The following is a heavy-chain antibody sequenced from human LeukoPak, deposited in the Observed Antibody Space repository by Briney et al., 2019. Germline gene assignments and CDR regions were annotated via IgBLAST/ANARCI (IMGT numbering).Heavy chain of an antibody. Sequence: GASVKVSCKASGYTFTSYDINWVRQATGQGLEWMGWMNPNSGGTNYAQKFQGRVTMTRDTSISTAYMELSRLRSDDTAVYYCARDPMITFGGVIEDAFDIWGQGTMVTVSS. D-gene: IGHD3-16*01. CDR2: MNPNSGGT. CDR1: GYTFTSYD. CDR3: ARDPMITFGGVIEDAFDI. V-gene: IGHV1-2*02. J-gene: IGHJ3*02.